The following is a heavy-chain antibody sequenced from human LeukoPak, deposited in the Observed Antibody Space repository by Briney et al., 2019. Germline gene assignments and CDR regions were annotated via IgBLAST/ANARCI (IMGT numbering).Heavy chain of an antibody. J-gene: IGHJ6*02. D-gene: IGHD6-13*01. CDR2: IRSKAYGGTT. CDR3: ARDRRAAAGRTGGNYYYGMDV. V-gene: IGHV3-49*04. CDR1: GFTFGDYA. Sequence: GGSLRLSCTASGFTFGDYAMSWVRQAPGKGLEWVGFIRSKAYGGTTEYAASVKGRFTISRDDSKSIAYLQMNSLRAEDTAVYYCARDRRAAAGRTGGNYYYGMDVWGQGTTVTVSS.